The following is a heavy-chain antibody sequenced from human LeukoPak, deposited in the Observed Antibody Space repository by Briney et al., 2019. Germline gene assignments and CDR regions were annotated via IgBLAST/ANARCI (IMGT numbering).Heavy chain of an antibody. Sequence: PSETLSLTCTVSGGSISSYYWSWIRQPAGKGLEWIGRIYTSGSTNYNPSLKSRVTISVDTSKNQFSLKLSSVTAADTAVYYCARDIIAAPPPGAFDIWGQGTMVTVSS. CDR2: IYTSGST. CDR1: GGSISSYY. CDR3: ARDIIAAPPPGAFDI. J-gene: IGHJ3*02. D-gene: IGHD6-6*01. V-gene: IGHV4-4*07.